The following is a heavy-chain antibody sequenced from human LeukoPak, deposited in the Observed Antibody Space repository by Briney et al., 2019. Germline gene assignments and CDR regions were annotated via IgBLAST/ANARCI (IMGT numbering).Heavy chain of an antibody. V-gene: IGHV4-59*12. CDR1: SGSISSFL. CDR3: ARVGYDFWSGYSENWFDP. D-gene: IGHD3-3*01. Sequence: SETLSLTCTVSSGSISSFLWSWIRQSPGTGLEWIGYIYYSGSTNYNPSLKSRVTISVDTSKNQFSLKLSSVTAADTAVYYCARVGYDFWSGYSENWFDPWGQGTLVTVSS. CDR2: IYYSGST. J-gene: IGHJ5*02.